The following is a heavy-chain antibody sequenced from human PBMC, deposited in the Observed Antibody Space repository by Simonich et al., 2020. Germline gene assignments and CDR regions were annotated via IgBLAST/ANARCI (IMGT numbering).Heavy chain of an antibody. V-gene: IGHV3-48*03. CDR3: ARDTRDY. J-gene: IGHJ4*02. Sequence: EVQLVEAGGGLVQPGGALRLSCAASGFTYSSYEMNWVRQAPGKGLEGVTNNGSSGITLDDSVSVKGRFTSSRDNAKNSLYLQMNSLRAEDTAVYYSARDTRDYWGQGALVTVSS. CDR2: NGSSGITL. CDR1: GFTYSSYE.